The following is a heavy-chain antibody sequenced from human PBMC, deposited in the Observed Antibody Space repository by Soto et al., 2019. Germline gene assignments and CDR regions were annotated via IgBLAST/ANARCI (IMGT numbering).Heavy chain of an antibody. V-gene: IGHV4-59*08. CDR1: GGSISGHY. CDR2: IHYSGST. CDR3: ARHPDNLIFGEYVDY. D-gene: IGHD4-17*01. Sequence: QVQLQESGPGLVKPSETLSLTCTVSGGSISGHYWSWIRQPPGKGLEWIGCIHYSGSTKYSPSLKSRVTRSVDTSKNQFPLKPTSMTATDTAVYYCARHPDNLIFGEYVDYWGQGTLITVSS. J-gene: IGHJ4*02.